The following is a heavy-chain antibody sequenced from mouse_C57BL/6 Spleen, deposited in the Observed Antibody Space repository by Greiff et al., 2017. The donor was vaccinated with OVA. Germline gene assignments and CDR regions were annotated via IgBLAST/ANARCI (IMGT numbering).Heavy chain of an antibody. Sequence: VQLQQPGAELVKPGASVKLSCKASGYTFTSYWMHWVKQRPGQGLEWIGMIHPNSGSTNYNEKFKSKATLTVDKSSSTAYMQLSSLTSEDAAVYYCADTTVVATNSDGWGTGTTVTVSS. CDR1: GYTFTSYW. J-gene: IGHJ1*03. CDR3: ADTTVVATNSDG. CDR2: IHPNSGST. V-gene: IGHV1-64*01. D-gene: IGHD1-1*01.